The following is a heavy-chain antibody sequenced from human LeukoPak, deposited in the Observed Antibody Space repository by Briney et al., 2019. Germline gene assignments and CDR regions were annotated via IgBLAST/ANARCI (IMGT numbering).Heavy chain of an antibody. D-gene: IGHD7-27*01. CDR1: GGSISSYY. CDR3: ARISGDNSLDY. Sequence: SETLSLTCTVSGGSISSYYWSWIRQPPGKGLEWIGYVYYNGGTNYTPSLKSRVTISVDTSKNQFTLKMSSVTATDTAIYYCARISGDNSLDYWGQGALVAVSS. J-gene: IGHJ4*02. V-gene: IGHV4-59*08. CDR2: VYYNGGT.